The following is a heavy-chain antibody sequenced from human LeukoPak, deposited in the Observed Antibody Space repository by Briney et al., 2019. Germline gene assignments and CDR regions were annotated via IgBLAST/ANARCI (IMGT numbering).Heavy chain of an antibody. CDR2: ITASGTAM. CDR3: ARRYFDS. V-gene: IGHV3-48*04. J-gene: IGHJ4*02. CDR1: GFTFSSYS. Sequence: TGGSLRLSCAASGFTFSSYSMNWVRQAPGKGLEWVSHITASGTAMFYADSVKGRFTISRDNAKNSLYLQMNSLRAEDTAVYYCARRYFDSWGQGTLVTVSS.